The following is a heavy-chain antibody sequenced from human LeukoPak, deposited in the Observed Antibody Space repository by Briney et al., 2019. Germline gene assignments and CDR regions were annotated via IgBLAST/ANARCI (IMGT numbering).Heavy chain of an antibody. D-gene: IGHD3-10*01. CDR1: GFTFSSYA. J-gene: IGHJ4*02. CDR3: AKDLEWFGEPRTQDRFDY. Sequence: GGSLRLSCAASGFTFSSYAMSWVRQAPGKGLEWVSAISGSGGSTYYADSVKGWFTISRDNSKNTLYLQMNSLRAEDTAVYYCAKDLEWFGEPRTQDRFDYWGQGTLVTVSS. V-gene: IGHV3-23*01. CDR2: ISGSGGST.